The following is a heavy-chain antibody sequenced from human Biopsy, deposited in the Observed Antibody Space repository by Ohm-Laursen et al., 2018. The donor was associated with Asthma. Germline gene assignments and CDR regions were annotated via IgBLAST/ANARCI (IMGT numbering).Heavy chain of an antibody. V-gene: IGHV4-39*01. CDR3: ARHPNNGDYSYWYFDL. J-gene: IGHJ2*01. Sequence: PSETLSLTCTVSGGSISNSNYYWGWIRQSPGKGLEWIGSLHYSGSPYYTYYNPSLESRVTMSVDTSKSQFFLEVNSVTAPDTAVYYCARHPNNGDYSYWYFDLWGRGTLVTVSS. CDR2: LHYSGSPYYT. D-gene: IGHD4-17*01. CDR1: GGSISNSNYY.